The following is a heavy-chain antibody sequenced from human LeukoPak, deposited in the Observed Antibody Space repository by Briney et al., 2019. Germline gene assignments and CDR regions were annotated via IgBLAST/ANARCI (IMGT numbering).Heavy chain of an antibody. CDR1: GGTFSSYA. V-gene: IGHV1-69*05. Sequence: SVKVSCKASGGTFSSYAISWVRQAPGQGLEWMGGIIPIFGTADYAQKFQGRVTITTDESTSTAYMELSSLRSEDTAVYYCARVKPYYYGSGSPLDPWGQGTLVTVSS. J-gene: IGHJ5*02. CDR2: IIPIFGTA. D-gene: IGHD3-10*01. CDR3: ARVKPYYYGSGSPLDP.